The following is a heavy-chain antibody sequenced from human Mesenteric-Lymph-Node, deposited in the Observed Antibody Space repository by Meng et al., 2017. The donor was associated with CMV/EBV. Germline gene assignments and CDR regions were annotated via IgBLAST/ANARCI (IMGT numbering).Heavy chain of an antibody. CDR3: ATAPYSYGRLDY. D-gene: IGHD5-18*01. CDR2: IYSGGST. V-gene: IGHV3-66*02. Sequence: GESLKISCAASGFTVSSNYMSWVRQAPGKGLEWVSVIYSGGSTYDADSVVGRFTISRDNSKNTLYLQMNSLRADDTAVYYCATAPYSYGRLDYWGQGTLVTVSS. J-gene: IGHJ4*02. CDR1: GFTVSSNY.